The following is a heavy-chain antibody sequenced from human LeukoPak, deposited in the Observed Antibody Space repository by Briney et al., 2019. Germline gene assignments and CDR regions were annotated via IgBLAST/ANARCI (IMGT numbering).Heavy chain of an antibody. Sequence: ASVKVSCKASGGTFSSYAISWVRQAPGQGLEWMGWISAYNGNTNYAQKLQGRVTMTTDTSTSTAYMELRSLRSDDTAVYYCAADGGSGWPPGAFDIWGQGTMVTVSS. CDR1: GGTFSSYA. D-gene: IGHD6-19*01. J-gene: IGHJ3*02. CDR2: ISAYNGNT. CDR3: AADGGSGWPPGAFDI. V-gene: IGHV1-18*01.